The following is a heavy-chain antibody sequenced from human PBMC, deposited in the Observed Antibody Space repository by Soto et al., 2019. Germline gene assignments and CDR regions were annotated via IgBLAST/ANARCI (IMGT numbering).Heavy chain of an antibody. D-gene: IGHD4-17*01. J-gene: IGHJ5*02. CDR1: GGSFSGYY. V-gene: IGHV4-34*01. CDR2: INHSGST. CDR3: ARDYGDYSSNWFDP. Sequence: SETLSLTCAVYGGSFSGYYWSWIRQPPGKGLEWIGEINHSGSTNYNPSLKSRVTISVDTSKNQFSLKLSSVTAADTAVYYCARDYGDYSSNWFDPWGQGTLVTSPQ.